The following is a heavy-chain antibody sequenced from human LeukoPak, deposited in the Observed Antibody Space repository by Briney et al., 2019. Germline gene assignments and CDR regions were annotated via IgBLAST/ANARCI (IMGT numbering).Heavy chain of an antibody. D-gene: IGHD3-16*01. V-gene: IGHV3-11*04. J-gene: IGHJ3*02. CDR1: GFTFSDYY. Sequence: GGSLRLSCAASGFTFSDYYMSWIRQAPGKGLEGVAYISSSSSTIYYADSVKGRFTISRDNSKNTLYLQMNRLRSEDTAVYYCAKDGGHYMITFGGADPDIWGQGTMVTVSS. CDR2: ISSSSSTI. CDR3: AKDGGHYMITFGGADPDI.